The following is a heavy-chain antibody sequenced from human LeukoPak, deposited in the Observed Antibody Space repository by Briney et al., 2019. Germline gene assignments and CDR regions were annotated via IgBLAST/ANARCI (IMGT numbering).Heavy chain of an antibody. V-gene: IGHV1-18*01. D-gene: IGHD3-16*02. CDR1: GYTFTSYG. Sequence: ASVKVSCKASGYTFTSYGISWVRQAPGQGLEWMGWISAYNGNTNYAQKLQGRVTMTTDTSTSTAYMELRSLRSDDTAVYYCARDTGRNDYVWGSYRSFDYWGQGTLVTVSS. CDR2: ISAYNGNT. CDR3: ARDTGRNDYVWGSYRSFDY. J-gene: IGHJ4*02.